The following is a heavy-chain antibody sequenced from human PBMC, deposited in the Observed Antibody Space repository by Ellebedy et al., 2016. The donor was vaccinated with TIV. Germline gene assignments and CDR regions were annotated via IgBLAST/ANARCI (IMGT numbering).Heavy chain of an antibody. CDR3: AISPGSGSYQPRYYYGMDV. V-gene: IGHV1-69*13. CDR1: GGTFSSYA. CDR2: IIPIFGTA. Sequence: ASVKVSCKASGGTFSSYAISWVRQAPGQELEWMGGIIPIFGTANYAQKFQGRVTITADESTSTAYMELSSLRSEDTAVYYCAISPGSGSYQPRYYYGMDVWGQGTTVTVSS. D-gene: IGHD3-10*01. J-gene: IGHJ6*02.